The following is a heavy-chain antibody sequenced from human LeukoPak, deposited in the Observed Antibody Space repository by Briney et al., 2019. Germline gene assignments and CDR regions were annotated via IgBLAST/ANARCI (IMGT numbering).Heavy chain of an antibody. Sequence: GGSLRLSCAASGFTFSSYEMNWVRQAPGKGLEWISYISSGGERQYYANSVEGRVTIPRDNAKNSVYLQMNSLRAEDTAVYCCVRASSGSGYYYGHYYYYGMDVWGQGTTVTVSS. CDR3: VRASSGSGYYYGHYYYYGMDV. J-gene: IGHJ6*02. CDR2: ISSGGERQ. V-gene: IGHV3-48*03. CDR1: GFTFSSYE. D-gene: IGHD3-22*01.